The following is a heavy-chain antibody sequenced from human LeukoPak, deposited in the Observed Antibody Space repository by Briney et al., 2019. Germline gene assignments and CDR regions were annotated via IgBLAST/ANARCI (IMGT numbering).Heavy chain of an antibody. V-gene: IGHV4-38-2*02. CDR2: IYHSGST. Sequence: SETLSLTCTVSGYSISSGHYWGWIRQPPGKGLEWIGSIYHSGSTYYNPSLKSRVTISVDTSKNQLSLKLSSVTAADTAVYYCARGAYYPDYWGQGTLVTVSS. D-gene: IGHD2-21*01. CDR3: ARGAYYPDY. CDR1: GYSISSGHY. J-gene: IGHJ4*02.